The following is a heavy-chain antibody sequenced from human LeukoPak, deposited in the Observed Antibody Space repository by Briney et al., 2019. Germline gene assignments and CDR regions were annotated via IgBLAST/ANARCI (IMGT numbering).Heavy chain of an antibody. V-gene: IGHV4-34*01. Sequence: SETLSLTCAVFGGSFSGYSWSWIRQPPGKGLEWIGSIYYSGSTYYNPSLKSRVTISVDTSKNQFSLKLSSVTAADTAVYYCARRVTNYYDSSGYFENWGQGTLVTVSS. D-gene: IGHD3-22*01. CDR3: ARRVTNYYDSSGYFEN. J-gene: IGHJ4*02. CDR1: GGSFSGYS. CDR2: IYYSGST.